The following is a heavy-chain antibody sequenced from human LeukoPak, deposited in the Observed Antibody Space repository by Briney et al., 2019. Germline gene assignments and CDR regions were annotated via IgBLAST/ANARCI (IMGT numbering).Heavy chain of an antibody. J-gene: IGHJ5*02. V-gene: IGHV4-39*07. Sequence: SETLSLTCTVSGGSISSSGYYWGWIRQPPGKGLEWIGSIYYSGSTYYNPSLKSRVTISVDTSKNQFSLKLSSVTAADTAVYYCARVAVAGPNWFDPWGQGTLVTVSS. CDR3: ARVAVAGPNWFDP. CDR2: IYYSGST. CDR1: GGSISSSGYY. D-gene: IGHD6-19*01.